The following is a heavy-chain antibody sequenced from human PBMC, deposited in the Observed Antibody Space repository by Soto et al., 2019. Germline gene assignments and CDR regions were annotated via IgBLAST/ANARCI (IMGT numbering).Heavy chain of an antibody. V-gene: IGHV3-9*01. CDR1: GFTFDDYA. CDR3: AKDIGEAALRYFFDY. D-gene: IGHD3-10*01. J-gene: IGHJ4*02. CDR2: ISWSSGSI. Sequence: QSGGSLRLSCAASGFTFDDYAMHWVRQAPGKGLEWVSGISWSSGSIGYADSVKGRFTISRDNAKNSLYLQMNSLRAEDTALYYCAKDIGEAALRYFFDYWGQGTLVTVSS.